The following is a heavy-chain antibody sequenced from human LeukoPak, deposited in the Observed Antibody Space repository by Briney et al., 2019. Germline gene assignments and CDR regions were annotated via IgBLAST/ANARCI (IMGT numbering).Heavy chain of an antibody. Sequence: GGSLRLSCTPSGLSVSSNYMSWVRQAPGKGLEWVSVIYSDGGTYYADSVKGRFTISRDSSKNTVYLEMNSLRAEDTAVYHCARSLQVGGTKFNFFDYGGQGTLVTVSS. CDR1: GLSVSSNY. D-gene: IGHD1-26*01. J-gene: IGHJ4*02. CDR2: IYSDGGT. V-gene: IGHV3-66*01. CDR3: ARSLQVGGTKFNFFDY.